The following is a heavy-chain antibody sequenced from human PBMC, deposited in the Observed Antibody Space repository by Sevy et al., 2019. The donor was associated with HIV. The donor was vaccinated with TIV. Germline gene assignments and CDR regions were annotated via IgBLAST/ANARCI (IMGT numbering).Heavy chain of an antibody. J-gene: IGHJ3*02. Sequence: GGSLRLSCEASGFTVSSNYMSWVRQAPGRGLEWVSVIYSGGSIYYADSVKGRFTISRDNFKNTLYLHMNSLRAEDTAVYYCARSQAYYYDSSGYYYTWGAFDIWGQGTMVTVSS. CDR1: GFTVSSNY. D-gene: IGHD3-22*01. CDR2: IYSGGSI. V-gene: IGHV3-53*01. CDR3: ARSQAYYYDSSGYYYTWGAFDI.